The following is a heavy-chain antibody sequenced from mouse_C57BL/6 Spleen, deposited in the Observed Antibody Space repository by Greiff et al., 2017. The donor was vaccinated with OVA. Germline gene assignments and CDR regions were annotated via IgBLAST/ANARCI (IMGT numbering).Heavy chain of an antibody. CDR2: IDPSDSCT. CDR1: GYTFTSYW. J-gene: IGHJ1*03. D-gene: IGHD2-4*01. CDR3: ARSDYNDYEEGV. V-gene: IGHV1-50*01. Sequence: VQLQQSGAELVKPGASVKLSCKASGYTFTSYWMQWVKQRPGQGLEWIGEIDPSDSCTNYNQKFKGKATLTVDTSSSTAYMQLSSLTSEDSAVDYCARSDYNDYEEGVWGTGTTVTVSS.